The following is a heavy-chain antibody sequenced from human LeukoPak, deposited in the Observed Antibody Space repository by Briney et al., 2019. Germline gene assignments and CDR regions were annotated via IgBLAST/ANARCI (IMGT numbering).Heavy chain of an antibody. CDR2: ISSSSSTI. CDR1: GFTFSSYS. D-gene: IGHD6-6*01. J-gene: IGHJ4*02. Sequence: GGCLRLSCAASGFTFSSYSMNWVRQAPGKGLEWVSYISSSSSTIYYADSVKGRFTISRDNAKNSLYLQMNSLRAEDTAVYYCARVGESSPSLYFDYWGQGTLVTVSS. CDR3: ARVGESSPSLYFDY. V-gene: IGHV3-48*04.